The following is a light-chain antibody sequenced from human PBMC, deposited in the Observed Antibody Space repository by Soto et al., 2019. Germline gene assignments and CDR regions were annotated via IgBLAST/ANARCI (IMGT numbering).Light chain of an antibody. J-gene: IGKJ1*01. CDR2: GAS. CDR1: QTVSSN. CDR3: QQYVTAFRT. V-gene: IGKV3-15*01. Sequence: EIVMTQSPGTLSVSPGERATLSCRASQTVSSNLAWYLQKPGQAPRLVIYGASTRATGIPARFSGSGSGTEFTLTISSLQPDDFATYYCQQYVTAFRTFGQGTKVDIK.